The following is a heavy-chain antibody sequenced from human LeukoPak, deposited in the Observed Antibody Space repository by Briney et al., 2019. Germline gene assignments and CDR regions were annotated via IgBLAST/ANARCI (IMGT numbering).Heavy chain of an antibody. Sequence: PGGSLRLSCAASGFSFDDYAMHWVRQAPGKGLEWVSSISSSSSYIYYADSVKGRFTISRDNAKNSLYLQMNSLRAGDTAVYYCASMAVIITGTTRGAGGNYWGQGTLVTVSS. V-gene: IGHV3-21*01. CDR2: ISSSSSYI. CDR1: GFSFDDYA. J-gene: IGHJ4*02. CDR3: ASMAVIITGTTRGAGGNY. D-gene: IGHD1-7*01.